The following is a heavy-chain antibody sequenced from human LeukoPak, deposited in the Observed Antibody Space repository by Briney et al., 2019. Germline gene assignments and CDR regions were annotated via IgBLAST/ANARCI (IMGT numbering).Heavy chain of an antibody. CDR1: GGSISSGGYY. CDR2: IYYSGST. J-gene: IGHJ3*02. Sequence: SQTLSLTCTVSGGSISSGGYYWSWLRQHPGKGLEWIGYIYYSGSTYYNPSLKSRVTISVDTSKNQFSLKLSSVTAADTAVYYCATETRGYSYGANFDIWGQGTMVTVSS. V-gene: IGHV4-31*03. CDR3: ATETRGYSYGANFDI. D-gene: IGHD5-18*01.